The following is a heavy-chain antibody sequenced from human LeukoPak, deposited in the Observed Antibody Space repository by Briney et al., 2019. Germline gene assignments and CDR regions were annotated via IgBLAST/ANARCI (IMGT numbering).Heavy chain of an antibody. CDR3: AKDTRATVTTVNWFDL. Sequence: GGSLRLSCASSGFTFSSYGMPWVRQAPGKGLEWVAFIRYDGGNKYYADSVKGRFTISRDNSKNMLYLQMNSLRAEDTAMYYCAKDTRATVTTVNWFDLWGQGTLVTVSS. J-gene: IGHJ5*02. CDR2: IRYDGGNK. CDR1: GFTFSSYG. V-gene: IGHV3-30*02. D-gene: IGHD4-17*01.